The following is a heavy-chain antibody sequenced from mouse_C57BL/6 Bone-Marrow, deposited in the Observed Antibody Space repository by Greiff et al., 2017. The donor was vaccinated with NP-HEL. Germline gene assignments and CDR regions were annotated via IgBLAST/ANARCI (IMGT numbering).Heavy chain of an antibody. D-gene: IGHD2-3*01. CDR1: GYTFTDYE. CDR2: IDPETGGT. J-gene: IGHJ3*01. CDR3: TRDGYPFFAY. V-gene: IGHV1-15*01. Sequence: VQRVESGAELVRPGASVTLSCKASGYTFTDYEMHWVKQTPVHGLEWIGAIDPETGGTAYNQKFKGKAILTADKSSSTAYMELRSLTSEDSAVYYCTRDGYPFFAYWGQGTLVTVSA.